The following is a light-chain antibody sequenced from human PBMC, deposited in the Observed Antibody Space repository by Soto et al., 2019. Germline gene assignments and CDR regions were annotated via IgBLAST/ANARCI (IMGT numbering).Light chain of an antibody. CDR3: SSYTAGGTI. CDR2: EVS. CDR1: SSDVGGYNY. J-gene: IGLJ1*01. Sequence: QSALTQPASVSGSPGQSITISCTGTSSDVGGYNYVSWYQQVPGKAPKLMISEVSNRPSGVSNRFSGSKSGNTASLTISGLQAEDEADYYCSSYTAGGTIFGSGTKVTVL. V-gene: IGLV2-14*01.